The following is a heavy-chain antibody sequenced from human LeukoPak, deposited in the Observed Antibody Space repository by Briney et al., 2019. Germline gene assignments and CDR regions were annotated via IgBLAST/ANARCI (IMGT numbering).Heavy chain of an antibody. CDR1: GYTFTSYG. D-gene: IGHD3-10*01. CDR3: ARLQGAYGSGSYFSGYRGSGFDY. V-gene: IGHV1-18*01. Sequence: ASVKVSCKASGYTFTSYGISWVRQAPGQGLEWMGWISAYNGNTNYAQKLQGRVTMTKDTSTSTAYVELRSLRSDDTAVYYCARLQGAYGSGSYFSGYRGSGFDYWGQGTLVTVSS. CDR2: ISAYNGNT. J-gene: IGHJ4*02.